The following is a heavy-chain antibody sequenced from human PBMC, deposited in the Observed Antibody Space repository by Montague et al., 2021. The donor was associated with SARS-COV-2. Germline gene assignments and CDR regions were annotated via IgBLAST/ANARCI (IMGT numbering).Heavy chain of an antibody. CDR3: ARVKGTTMLVVVIGAFDI. CDR2: INNIVST. D-gene: IGHD3-22*01. V-gene: IGHV4-30-4*01. Sequence: SQTTRKGLELSWKINNIVSTYYNPSLKSRVTISVDTSQNQFSLKLRSVTAADTAVYYSARVKGTTMLVVVIGAFDIWGQGTMVTVSS. J-gene: IGHJ3*02.